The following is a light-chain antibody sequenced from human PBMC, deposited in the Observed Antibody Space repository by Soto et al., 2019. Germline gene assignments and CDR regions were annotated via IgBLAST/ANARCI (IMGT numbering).Light chain of an antibody. Sequence: QSVVTQPPSASGTPGQTVTISCSGSNSNIGSNTVNWYQQLPGTAPKLLIYSNNQRPSGVPDRFSGSKSGTSASLAISGLQSEDEADYYCAAWDDSLNGYVFGTGTKLTVL. J-gene: IGLJ1*01. V-gene: IGLV1-44*01. CDR1: NSNIGSNT. CDR3: AAWDDSLNGYV. CDR2: SNN.